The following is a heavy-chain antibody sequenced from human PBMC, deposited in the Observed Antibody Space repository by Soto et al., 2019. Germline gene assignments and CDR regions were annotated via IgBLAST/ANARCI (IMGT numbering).Heavy chain of an antibody. CDR3: ARVYYYDSSGYYGNWFDT. J-gene: IGHJ5*02. Sequence: PSETLSLTCAVYGGSFSGYYWSWIRQPPGKGLEWIGEINHSGSTNYNPSLKSRVTISVDTSKNQFSLKLSSVTAADTAVYYCARVYYYDSSGYYGNWFDTWGQGTLVTVSS. CDR2: INHSGST. CDR1: GGSFSGYY. D-gene: IGHD3-22*01. V-gene: IGHV4-34*01.